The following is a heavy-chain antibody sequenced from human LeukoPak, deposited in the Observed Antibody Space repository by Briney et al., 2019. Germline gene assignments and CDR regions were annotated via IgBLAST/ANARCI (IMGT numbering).Heavy chain of an antibody. CDR2: FYYSGST. V-gene: IGHV4-59*01. J-gene: IGHJ4*02. D-gene: IGHD6-19*01. CDR3: ARGRGGSAWYYDY. CDR1: GGSISNYY. Sequence: PSETLSLTCSVSGGSISNYYWSWMRQPRGKGLEWIGYFYYSGSTNYNPSLKSRVTISVDTSKNQFSLKLSSVTAADTAVYYCARGRGGSAWYYDYWGQGILVTVSS.